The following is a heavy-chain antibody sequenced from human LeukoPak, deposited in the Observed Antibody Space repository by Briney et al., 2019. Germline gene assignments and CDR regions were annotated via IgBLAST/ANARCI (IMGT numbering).Heavy chain of an antibody. CDR2: IYYSGRT. D-gene: IGHD1-14*01. V-gene: IGHV4-39*07. Sequence: SETLSLPYTVSGRSISSGRYYWGWIRQPPGTGLDWIGNIYYSGRTYYNPSLKSRVSISVDTSKNQFSLKLTSVTAADTAVYYCARAPEYGLYYFDYWGQGTLVTVSS. CDR3: ARAPEYGLYYFDY. CDR1: GRSISSGRYY. J-gene: IGHJ4*02.